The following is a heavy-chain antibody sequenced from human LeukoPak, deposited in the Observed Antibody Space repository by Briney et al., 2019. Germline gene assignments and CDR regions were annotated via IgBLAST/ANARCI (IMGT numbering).Heavy chain of an antibody. CDR3: ARGLWYYDSSGYHTPPGAFDI. CDR2: IYSGGST. J-gene: IGHJ3*02. V-gene: IGHV3-53*01. D-gene: IGHD3-22*01. Sequence: GGSLRLSCAASGLTVSSNYMSWVRQAPGKGLEWVSVIYSGGSTYYADSVKGRFTISRDNSKNTLYLQMNSLRAEDTAVYYCARGLWYYDSSGYHTPPGAFDIWGQGTMVTVSS. CDR1: GLTVSSNY.